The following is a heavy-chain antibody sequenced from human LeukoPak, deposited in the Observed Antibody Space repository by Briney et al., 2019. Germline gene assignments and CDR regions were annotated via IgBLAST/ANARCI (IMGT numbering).Heavy chain of an antibody. CDR2: ISGSGGST. CDR3: AKDDILTGGPFDY. V-gene: IGHV3-23*01. Sequence: GGSLRLSCAASGFTFSNAWMSWVRQAPGKGLEWVSAISGSGGSTYYADSVKGRFTISRDNSKNTLYLQMNSLRAEDTAVYYCAKDDILTGGPFDYWGQGTLVTVSS. J-gene: IGHJ4*02. D-gene: IGHD3-9*01. CDR1: GFTFSNAW.